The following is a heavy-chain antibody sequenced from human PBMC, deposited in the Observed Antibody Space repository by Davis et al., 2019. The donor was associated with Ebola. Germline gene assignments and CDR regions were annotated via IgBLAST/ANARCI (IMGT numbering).Heavy chain of an antibody. J-gene: IGHJ4*02. Sequence: SLKISCVASGFTFDDYGMHWVRQSPGKGLEWVSGISWNGGSKDYADSVKGRFTISRDNAKNSLYLQMNSLTAEDTAFYYCARVNVVAAGSLDFWGQGTRVTVS. CDR1: GFTFDDYG. D-gene: IGHD6-13*01. CDR3: ARVNVVAAGSLDF. V-gene: IGHV3-9*01. CDR2: ISWNGGSK.